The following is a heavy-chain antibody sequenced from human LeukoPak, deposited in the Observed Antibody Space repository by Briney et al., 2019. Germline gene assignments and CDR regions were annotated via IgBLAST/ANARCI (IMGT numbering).Heavy chain of an antibody. Sequence: PGRSLRLSCAASGFTFSTYSMSWVRQAPGKGLEWVANIKQDESEKYYVDSLKGRFTISRDNAKNSLYLQMNSLRAEDTAVYYCARDKIEGPTKLDYWGQGILVTVSS. V-gene: IGHV3-7*01. CDR1: GFTFSTYS. J-gene: IGHJ4*02. CDR2: IKQDESEK. CDR3: ARDKIEGPTKLDY. D-gene: IGHD1-1*01.